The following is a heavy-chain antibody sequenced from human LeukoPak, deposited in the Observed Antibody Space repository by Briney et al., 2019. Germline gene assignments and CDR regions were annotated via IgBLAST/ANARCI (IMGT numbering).Heavy chain of an antibody. CDR3: AREEEYSNGRPFDY. Sequence: GSLRLSCAASGFTFSSYAMSWVRQAPGKGLEWIAEINDSGSTNYNPSLKSRVTMSVDTSKKQFTLKVHSLTAADTAVYYCAREEEYSNGRPFDYWGQGTLVTVSS. V-gene: IGHV4-34*01. J-gene: IGHJ4*02. CDR1: GFTFSSYA. CDR2: INDSGST. D-gene: IGHD5-18*01.